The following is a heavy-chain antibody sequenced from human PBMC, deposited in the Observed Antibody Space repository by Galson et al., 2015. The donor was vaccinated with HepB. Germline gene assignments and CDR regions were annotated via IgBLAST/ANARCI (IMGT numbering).Heavy chain of an antibody. CDR1: GFTFSDYF. J-gene: IGHJ4*02. V-gene: IGHV1-2*06. Sequence: SVKVSCKASGFTFSDYFIHWVRQAPGQGLEWMGRIIPKSGRTSFGLKFQGRVTMTRDTSIKTVYMELTRLRSDDTAIYYCARSTGDIVTRDGLDHWGQGALVTVSS. CDR2: IIPKSGRT. D-gene: IGHD5-12*01. CDR3: ARSTGDIVTRDGLDH.